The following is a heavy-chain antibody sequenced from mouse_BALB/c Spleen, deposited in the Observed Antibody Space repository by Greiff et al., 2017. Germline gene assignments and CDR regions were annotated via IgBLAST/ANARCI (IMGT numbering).Heavy chain of an antibody. CDR1: GFTFSSYV. Sequence: EVQLVESGGDLVKPGGSLKLSCAASGFTFSSYVMSWVRQTPDKRLEWVATISSGGSYTYYPDSVKGRFTISRDNAKNTLYLQMSSLKSEDTAMYYCARQDAYWGQGTTLTVSS. V-gene: IGHV5-6*01. CDR2: ISSGGSYT. CDR3: ARQDAY. J-gene: IGHJ2*01.